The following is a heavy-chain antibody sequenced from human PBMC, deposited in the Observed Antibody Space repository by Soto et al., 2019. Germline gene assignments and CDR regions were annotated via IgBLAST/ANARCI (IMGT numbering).Heavy chain of an antibody. Sequence: QVQLVQSGAEVKKPGSSVKVSCKASGDTFSSYSISWVRQAPGQGLEWMGGIIPIFGTPNYAPKFHGRVTITTDGFTNTAYMELSSLTSDDTAVYYCAREHTAHGSHGDWGQGTLVTVSS. CDR3: AREHTAHGSHGD. CDR2: IIPIFGTP. CDR1: GDTFSSYS. V-gene: IGHV1-69*05. J-gene: IGHJ4*02. D-gene: IGHD5-18*01.